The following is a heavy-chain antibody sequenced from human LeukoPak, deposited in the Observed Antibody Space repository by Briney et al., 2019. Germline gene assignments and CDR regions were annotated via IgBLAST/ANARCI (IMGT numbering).Heavy chain of an antibody. Sequence: GGSLRLSCAASGFTFSNSWMNWFRQAPGRLEWVANINHDGSEKNYVDSVEGRFTITRDNTKKSLYLQMNSLGAEDTAVYYCARDRREWLRLDSYFDYWGQGTLVTVSS. J-gene: IGHJ4*02. CDR2: INHDGSEK. CDR1: GFTFSNSW. CDR3: ARDRREWLRLDSYFDY. V-gene: IGHV3-7*01. D-gene: IGHD5-12*01.